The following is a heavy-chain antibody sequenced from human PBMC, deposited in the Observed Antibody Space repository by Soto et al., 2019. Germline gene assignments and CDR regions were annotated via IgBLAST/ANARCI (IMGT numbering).Heavy chain of an antibody. V-gene: IGHV3-23*01. Sequence: EVQLLESGGGLVQPGGSLRLSCAASGFTFSNYPMTWVRQAPGKGLEWVSAISGSGGTTYYADSVKGRFTVSRDNFKNTLYLQMNSLGAGDTAVYYCARTLEGLLSRIDYWGQGTLVTVSS. CDR1: GFTFSNYP. D-gene: IGHD3-10*01. CDR3: ARTLEGLLSRIDY. J-gene: IGHJ4*02. CDR2: ISGSGGTT.